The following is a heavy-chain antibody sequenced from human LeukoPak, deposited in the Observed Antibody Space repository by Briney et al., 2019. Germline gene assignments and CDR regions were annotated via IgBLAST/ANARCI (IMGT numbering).Heavy chain of an antibody. CDR3: ARDTYGSGWYDY. CDR1: GGSITGYY. V-gene: IGHV4-4*07. D-gene: IGHD6-19*01. CDR2: IYTSGST. Sequence: SETLSLTCTVSGGSITGYYWSWIRQPAGKGLEWIGRIYTSGSTNYNPSLKSRVTMSVDTSKNQFSLKLSSVTAADTAVYYCARDTYGSGWYDYWGQGTLVTVSS. J-gene: IGHJ4*02.